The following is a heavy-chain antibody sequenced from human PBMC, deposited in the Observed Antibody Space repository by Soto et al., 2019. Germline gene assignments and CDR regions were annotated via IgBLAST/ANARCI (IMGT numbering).Heavy chain of an antibody. Sequence: SETLSLTCTVSGASINNTSYYWGWIRQSPGKGLEWIGNIYYSGSTYYNPSLKSRVTISVDTSKNQFSLKLSSVTAADTAVYYCARGIAAAGSDAFDIWGQGTMVTVSS. CDR3: ARGIAAAGSDAFDI. CDR1: GASINNTSYY. D-gene: IGHD6-13*01. V-gene: IGHV4-39*01. CDR2: IYYSGST. J-gene: IGHJ3*02.